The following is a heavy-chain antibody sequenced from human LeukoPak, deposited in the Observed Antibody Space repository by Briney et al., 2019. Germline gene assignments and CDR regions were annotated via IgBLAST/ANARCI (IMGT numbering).Heavy chain of an antibody. CDR1: GGTFSSYA. V-gene: IGHV1-69*05. J-gene: IGHJ3*02. CDR3: TRGRSAGQLVSDAFDI. Sequence: SVKVSCKASGGTFSSYAITWLRQAPGQGLEWMGGIIPIFGTRNYAQEFQGRVTITTDESTTMAYMELSSLRSEDTAVYYCTRGRSAGQLVSDAFDIWGQGTMVTVSS. CDR2: IIPIFGTR. D-gene: IGHD6-6*01.